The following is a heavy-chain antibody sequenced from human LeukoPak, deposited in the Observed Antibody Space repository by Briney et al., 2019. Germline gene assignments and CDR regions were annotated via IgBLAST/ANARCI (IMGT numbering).Heavy chain of an antibody. J-gene: IGHJ2*01. Sequence: ASVKVSCKASGFTFTSSAMQWVRQARGQRLEWIGWIVVGSGNTNYAQKFQERVTITRDMSTSTAYMELSSLRSEDTAVYYCAADPHYYDSSGNWYFDLWGRGTLVTVSS. CDR2: IVVGSGNT. D-gene: IGHD3-22*01. CDR3: AADPHYYDSSGNWYFDL. CDR1: GFTFTSSA. V-gene: IGHV1-58*02.